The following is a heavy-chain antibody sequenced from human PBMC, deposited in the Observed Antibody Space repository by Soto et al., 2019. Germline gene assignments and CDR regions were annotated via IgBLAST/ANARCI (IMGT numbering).Heavy chain of an antibody. CDR2: INPNSGGT. Sequence: ASVKVSCKASGYTFTGYYMHWVRQAPGQGLEWMGWINPNSGGTNYAQKFQGWVTMTRDTSISTAYMGLSRLRSDDTAVYYCARAGYCSSTSCWNWFDPWGQGTLVTVSS. CDR1: GYTFTGYY. V-gene: IGHV1-2*04. J-gene: IGHJ5*02. CDR3: ARAGYCSSTSCWNWFDP. D-gene: IGHD2-2*01.